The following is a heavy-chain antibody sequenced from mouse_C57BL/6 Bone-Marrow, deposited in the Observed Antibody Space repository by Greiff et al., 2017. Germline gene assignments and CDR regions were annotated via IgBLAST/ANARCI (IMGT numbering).Heavy chain of an antibody. D-gene: IGHD2-1*01. Sequence: QVQLKQSGPELVKPGASVKLSCKASGYTFTSYDINWVKQRPGQGLEWIGWIYPRDGSTKYNEKFKGKATLTVDTSSSTAYLELNSLTSEDSAVYVSARQAGNYVRGAMDYWGQGTSVTVSS. CDR2: IYPRDGST. CDR1: GYTFTSYD. CDR3: ARQAGNYVRGAMDY. V-gene: IGHV1-85*01. J-gene: IGHJ4*01.